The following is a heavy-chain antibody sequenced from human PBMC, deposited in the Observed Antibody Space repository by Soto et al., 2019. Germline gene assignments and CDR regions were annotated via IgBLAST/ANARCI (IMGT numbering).Heavy chain of an antibody. CDR3: ARGPSQWLVRGHNWFDP. Sequence: SDTLSLTCTVLCYSIIGYYWSWIRQSSGKGLEWIGYIHYSGSTNYNPSLKSRVTISVDTSKNQLSLKLSSVTAADTAVYYCARGPSQWLVRGHNWFDPWGQGTLVTVS. CDR2: IHYSGST. J-gene: IGHJ5*02. V-gene: IGHV4-59*07. CDR1: CYSIIGYY. D-gene: IGHD6-19*01.